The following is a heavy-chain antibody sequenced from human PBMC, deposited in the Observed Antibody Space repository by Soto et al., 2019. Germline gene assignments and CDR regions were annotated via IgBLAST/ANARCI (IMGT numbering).Heavy chain of an antibody. CDR1: GYTLTELS. J-gene: IGHJ4*02. V-gene: IGHV1-24*01. D-gene: IGHD1-26*01. CDR3: ATLPPVSGSYYFDY. CDR2: FDPEDGET. Sequence: ASVKVSCKASGYTLTELSMHWVRQAPGKGLEWMGGFDPEDGETIYAQKFQGRVTMTEDTSTDTAYMELSSLRSEDTAVYYCATLPPVSGSYYFDYWGQGTLVTVSS.